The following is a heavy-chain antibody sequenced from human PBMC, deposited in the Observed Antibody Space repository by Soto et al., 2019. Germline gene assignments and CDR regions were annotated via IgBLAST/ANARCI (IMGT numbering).Heavy chain of an antibody. J-gene: IGHJ4*02. V-gene: IGHV4-39*01. CDR2: IYYSGST. D-gene: IGHD3-3*01. Sequence: SETLSLTCTVSGGSISSSSYYWGWIRQPPGKGLEWIGSIYYSGSTYYNPSLKSRVTISVDTSKNQFSLKLSSVTAADTAVYYCARLEGTIFGVAYPQYYFDYWGQGTLVTVSS. CDR1: GGSISSSSYY. CDR3: ARLEGTIFGVAYPQYYFDY.